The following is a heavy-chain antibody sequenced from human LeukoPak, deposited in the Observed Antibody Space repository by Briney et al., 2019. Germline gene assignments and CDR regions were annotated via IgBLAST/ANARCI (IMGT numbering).Heavy chain of an antibody. V-gene: IGHV1-69*13. CDR3: ARDYYGSGSYYKPFDY. Sequence: SVKVSCKASGGTFSSYAISWVRQAPGQGLEWMGGIIPIFGTANYAQKFQGRVTITADESTSTAYMELSSLRSEDTAVYYCARDYYGSGSYYKPFDYWGQGTLVSVSS. CDR1: GGTFSSYA. D-gene: IGHD3-10*01. J-gene: IGHJ4*02. CDR2: IIPIFGTA.